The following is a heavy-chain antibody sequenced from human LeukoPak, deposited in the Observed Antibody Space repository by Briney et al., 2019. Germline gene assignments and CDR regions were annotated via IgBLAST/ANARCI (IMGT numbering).Heavy chain of an antibody. CDR2: ISVYNGNT. V-gene: IGHV1-18*01. CDR3: ARGHSNYVFNYYYYMDV. Sequence: ASVEVSCKASGYTFTSYGISWVRQAPGQGLEWMGWISVYNGNTNYAQKLQGRVTMTTDTSTSTAYMELRSLRSDDTAVYYCARGHSNYVFNYYYYMDVWGKGTTVTVSS. CDR1: GYTFTSYG. J-gene: IGHJ6*03. D-gene: IGHD4-11*01.